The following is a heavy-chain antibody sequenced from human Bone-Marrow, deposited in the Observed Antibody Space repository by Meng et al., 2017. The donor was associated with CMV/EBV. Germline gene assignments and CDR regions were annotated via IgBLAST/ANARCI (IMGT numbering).Heavy chain of an antibody. CDR1: GGSISSSSYY. J-gene: IGHJ4*02. Sequence: SETLSLTCTVTGGSISSSSYYWGWIRQPPGKGLEWIGSINYSGGTYYNPSLKSRVTISVDTSKNQFSLKLSSVTAADTAVYYCARVTIFGAIYWGQGTLVTVSS. V-gene: IGHV4-39*07. D-gene: IGHD3-3*01. CDR3: ARVTIFGAIY. CDR2: INYSGGT.